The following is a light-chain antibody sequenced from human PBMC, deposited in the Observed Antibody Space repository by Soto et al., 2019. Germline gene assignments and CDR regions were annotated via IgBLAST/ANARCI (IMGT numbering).Light chain of an antibody. V-gene: IGLV1-47*01. CDR3: AAWDDSLSGVI. CDR1: SSNIGSNY. Sequence: VLTQPPSASGTPGQRVTISCSGSSSNIGSNYVYWYQQLPGTAPKLLIYRNNQRPSGVPDRFSGSKSGTSASLAISGLRSEDEADYYCAAWDDSLSGVIFGGGTKLTVL. J-gene: IGLJ2*01. CDR2: RNN.